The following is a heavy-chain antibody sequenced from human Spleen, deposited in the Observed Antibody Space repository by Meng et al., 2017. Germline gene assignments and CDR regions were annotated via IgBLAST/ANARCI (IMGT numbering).Heavy chain of an antibody. V-gene: IGHV1-18*01. CDR3: ARGTPGRSYSDY. J-gene: IGHJ4*02. CDR2: FVSNADT. CDR1: GYTSASYG. Sequence: QAQLLQSGAEVKKPWASVWISCKASGYTSASYGISWFRQAPGQGLEWMGWFVSNADTYPAQKFQGRVTMTRDTHTSTDFMELRSLRFDDTAVYYCARGTPGRSYSDYWGQGTLVTVSS. D-gene: IGHD3-10*01.